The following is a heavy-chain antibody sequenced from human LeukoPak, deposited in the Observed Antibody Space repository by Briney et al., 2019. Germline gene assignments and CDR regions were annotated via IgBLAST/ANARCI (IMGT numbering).Heavy chain of an antibody. J-gene: IGHJ5*02. Sequence: LSGGSLRLSCAASGFTFSSYEMNWVRQAPGKGLEWVSYISSSGSTIYYADSVKGRFTISRDNAKNSLYLQMNSLRAEDTAVYYCARVRGVVLIQPSKNWFDPWGQGTLVTVSS. CDR3: ARVRGVVLIQPSKNWFDP. D-gene: IGHD3-22*01. V-gene: IGHV3-48*03. CDR1: GFTFSSYE. CDR2: ISSSGSTI.